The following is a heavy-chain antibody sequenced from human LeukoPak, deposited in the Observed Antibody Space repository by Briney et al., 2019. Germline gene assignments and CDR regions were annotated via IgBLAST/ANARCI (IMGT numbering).Heavy chain of an antibody. V-gene: IGHV4-31*03. CDR2: IYYSGST. CDR3: AREPPGYYYDSSGYYYLEDY. CDR1: GGSISSGGYY. J-gene: IGHJ4*02. Sequence: SETLSLTCTVSGGSISSGGYYWRCIRQHPGKGLEWIGYIYYSGSTYYNPSLKSRVTISVDTSKNQFYLKLSSVTAADTAVYYCAREPPGYYYDSSGYYYLEDYWGQGTLVSVSS. D-gene: IGHD3-22*01.